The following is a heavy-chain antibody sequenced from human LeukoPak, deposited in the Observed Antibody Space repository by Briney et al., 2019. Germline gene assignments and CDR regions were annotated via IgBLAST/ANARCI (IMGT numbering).Heavy chain of an antibody. J-gene: IGHJ4*02. CDR3: ATWELRGNY. Sequence: SETLSLTCTVSGGSISSYYWSWIRQPPGKGLEWIGYIYYSGSTNYNPSLKSRVTISVDTSKNQFSLKLSSVTAADTAVYYCATWELRGNYWGQGTLVTVSS. CDR1: GGSISSYY. V-gene: IGHV4-59*12. D-gene: IGHD1-26*01. CDR2: IYYSGST.